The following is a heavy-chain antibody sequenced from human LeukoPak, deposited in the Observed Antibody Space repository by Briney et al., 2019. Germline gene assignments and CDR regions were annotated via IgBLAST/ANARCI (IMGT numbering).Heavy chain of an antibody. V-gene: IGHV3-30*03. CDR3: ATPYYYDSSGYYY. Sequence: GGSLRLSCAASGFTFSSHGMHWVRQAPGKGLEWVAVISYDGSNKYYADSVKGRFTISRDNSKNTLYLQMNSLRAEDTAVYYCATPYYYDSSGYYYWGQGTLVTVSS. D-gene: IGHD3-22*01. J-gene: IGHJ4*02. CDR2: ISYDGSNK. CDR1: GFTFSSHG.